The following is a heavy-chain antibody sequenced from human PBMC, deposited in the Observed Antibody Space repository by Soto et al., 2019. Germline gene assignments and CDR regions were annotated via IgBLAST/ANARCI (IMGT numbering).Heavy chain of an antibody. D-gene: IGHD1-26*01. CDR1: GFTFSSYW. Sequence: PGVSLRLSCAASGFTFSSYWMHWVRQAPGKGLVWVSRINSDGSSTSYADSVKGRFTISRDNAKNTLYLQMNSLRAEDTAVYYCARSGSKSRGPFDYWGQGTLVTVSS. CDR3: ARSGSKSRGPFDY. J-gene: IGHJ4*02. V-gene: IGHV3-74*01. CDR2: INSDGSST.